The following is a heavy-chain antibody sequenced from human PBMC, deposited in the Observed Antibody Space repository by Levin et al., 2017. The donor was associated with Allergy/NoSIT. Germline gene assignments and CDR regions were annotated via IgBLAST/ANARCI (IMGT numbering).Heavy chain of an antibody. CDR3: ARRDSDGSNSFDY. D-gene: IGHD4-23*01. V-gene: IGHV5-51*01. J-gene: IGHJ4*02. CDR2: IFPSDSDT. Sequence: GESLKISCQASGYSFTSYWFGWVRQRPGKGLEWMGLIFPSDSDTRVSPSFQGQIIMSVDKSINTASLQWSSLKASDSAMYYCARRDSDGSNSFDYWGQGTLVTVSS. CDR1: GYSFTSYW.